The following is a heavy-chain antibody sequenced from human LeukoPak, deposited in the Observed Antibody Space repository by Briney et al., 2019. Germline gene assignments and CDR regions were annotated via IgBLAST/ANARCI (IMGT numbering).Heavy chain of an antibody. D-gene: IGHD3-3*01. Sequence: GGSLRLSCAASGFTFDDYAMHWVRQAPGTGLEWISLISWDGGSTYYADSVKGRFTISRDNSKNSLYLQMNSLRAEDTALYYCAKDSSLEANYDFWSGYYDYWGQGTLVTVSS. CDR3: AKDSSLEANYDFWSGYYDY. J-gene: IGHJ4*02. CDR2: ISWDGGST. CDR1: GFTFDDYA. V-gene: IGHV3-43D*04.